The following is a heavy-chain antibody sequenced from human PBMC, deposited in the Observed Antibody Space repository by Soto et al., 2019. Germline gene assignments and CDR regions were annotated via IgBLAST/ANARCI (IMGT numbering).Heavy chain of an antibody. CDR2: IIPILGIA. D-gene: IGHD3-10*01. Sequence: QVQLVQSGAEVKKPGSSVKVSCKASGGTFSSYTISWVRQAPGQGLEWMGRIIPILGIANYAQKFQGRVTITADKSTSPAYMELSSLRSEDTAVYYCARDLGSGSYYGYWGQGTLVTVSS. CDR1: GGTFSSYT. J-gene: IGHJ4*02. V-gene: IGHV1-69*08. CDR3: ARDLGSGSYYGY.